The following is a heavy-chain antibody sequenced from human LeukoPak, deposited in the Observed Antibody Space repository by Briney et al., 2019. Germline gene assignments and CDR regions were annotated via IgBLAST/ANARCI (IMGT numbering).Heavy chain of an antibody. CDR2: IHNSGTT. V-gene: IGHV4-59*01. CDR3: ARGSGMVV. J-gene: IGHJ6*02. Sequence: SETLSLTCAVSGGSISGYYWSSIGQRPGKGRKWIAYIHNSGTTNYIPTLKSRVTISIEMSKNQSSLKLSSVTAADTAVYYCARGSGMVVWGQGTTVTVSS. CDR1: GGSISGYY.